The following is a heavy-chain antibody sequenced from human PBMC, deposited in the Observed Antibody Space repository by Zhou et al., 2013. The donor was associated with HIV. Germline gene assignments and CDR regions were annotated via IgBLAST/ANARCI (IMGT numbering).Heavy chain of an antibody. CDR2: INPNSGKG. D-gene: IGHD3-10*01. CDR1: GYFFSEFY. J-gene: IGHJ6*02. V-gene: IGHV1-8*01. Sequence: QVQLVQSGPEVKEPGASVKVSCKGSGYFFSEFYTHWVRQAPGQGLEWMGWINPNSGKGYYAQRFQGRVTMSRNISTTTAHMELSSLTSEDTAVYYCGRRGSWGDRTTIIRGGVDVWGQGTTVSVSS. CDR3: GRRGSWGDRTTIIRGGVDV.